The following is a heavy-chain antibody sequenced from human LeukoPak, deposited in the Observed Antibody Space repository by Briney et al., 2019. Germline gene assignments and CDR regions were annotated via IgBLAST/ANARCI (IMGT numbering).Heavy chain of an antibody. J-gene: IGHJ4*02. D-gene: IGHD5-24*01. CDR2: ISGNGGST. Sequence: GGSLRLSCAAYGFTFSTYDMSWVRQAPGKGLEWVSVISGNGGSTHYADSVKGRFTISRDNSKNTLYLQMNSLRAEATAVYYCAKDGVMAGHYLDYWGQGTLVTVSS. CDR3: AKDGVMAGHYLDY. V-gene: IGHV3-23*01. CDR1: GFTFSTYD.